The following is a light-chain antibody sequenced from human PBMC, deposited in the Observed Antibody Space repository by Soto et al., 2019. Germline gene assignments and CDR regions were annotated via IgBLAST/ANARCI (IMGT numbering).Light chain of an antibody. J-gene: IGKJ1*01. CDR2: AAS. V-gene: IGKV1-39*01. CDR1: QSISSY. CDR3: QQSYSTPRT. Sequence: DIQMTQSPSSLSASVRDRVTITCRASQSISSYLNWYHQKPGKAPKLLIYAASSLQSGVLSRFSGSGSGTDFTLTISSLQPEDFATYYCQQSYSTPRTFGQGTKV.